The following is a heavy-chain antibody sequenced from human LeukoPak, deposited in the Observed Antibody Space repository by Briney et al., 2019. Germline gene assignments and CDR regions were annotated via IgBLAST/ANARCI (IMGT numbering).Heavy chain of an antibody. Sequence: SETLSLTCTVSGGSISSYYWSWIRQPPGKGLEWIGYIYYSGSTNYNPSLKSRVTISVDTSKNQFSLKLSSVTAADTAVYYCARTGYSYGSIYFDYWGQGTLVTVSS. D-gene: IGHD5-18*01. CDR3: ARTGYSYGSIYFDY. J-gene: IGHJ4*02. CDR2: IYYSGST. CDR1: GGSISSYY. V-gene: IGHV4-59*01.